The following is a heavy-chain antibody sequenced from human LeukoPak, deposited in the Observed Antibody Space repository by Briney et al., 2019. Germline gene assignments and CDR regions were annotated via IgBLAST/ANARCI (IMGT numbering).Heavy chain of an antibody. V-gene: IGHV3-23*01. J-gene: IGHJ6*03. D-gene: IGHD1-7*01. CDR1: GFTFRSYG. CDR3: AKRRGLELTYYYHMDV. Sequence: GGSLRLSCAASGFTFRSYGMSWVRQAPGKGLEWVSGITGSGGTAYYADSVKGRFTISRDNSKNTLYLQMNSLRADGTAVYYCAKRRGLELTYYYHMDVWGKGTTVTVSS. CDR2: ITGSGGTA.